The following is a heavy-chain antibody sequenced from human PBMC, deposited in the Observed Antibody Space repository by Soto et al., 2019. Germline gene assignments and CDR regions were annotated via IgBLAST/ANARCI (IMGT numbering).Heavy chain of an antibody. CDR3: ERDLELVWFGESPDHDGMDV. J-gene: IGHJ6*04. V-gene: IGHV3-7*04. D-gene: IGHD3-10*01. CDR1: GFTFSSYW. CDR2: IKQDGSEK. Sequence: EVQLVESGGGLVQPGGSLRLSCAASGFTFSSYWMSWVRQAPGKGLEWVANIKQDGSEKYYVDSVKGRFTIARDNAKNLXYXXLVSLGAEDAAVYDCERDLELVWFGESPDHDGMDVWGEGATVTVSS.